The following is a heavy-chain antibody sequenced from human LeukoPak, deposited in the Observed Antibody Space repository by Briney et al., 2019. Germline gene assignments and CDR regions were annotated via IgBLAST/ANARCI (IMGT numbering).Heavy chain of an antibody. V-gene: IGHV3-9*01. J-gene: IGHJ4*02. CDR1: GFTFDDYA. CDR3: AKEAEVVAAKSHFDY. Sequence: GRSLRLSCAASGFTFDDYAMHWVGQAPGKGLEWVSGISWNSGSIGYADSVKGRFTISRDNAKNSLYLQMNSLRADDTAVYYCAKEAEVVAAKSHFDYWGQGTLVTVSS. CDR2: ISWNSGSI. D-gene: IGHD2-15*01.